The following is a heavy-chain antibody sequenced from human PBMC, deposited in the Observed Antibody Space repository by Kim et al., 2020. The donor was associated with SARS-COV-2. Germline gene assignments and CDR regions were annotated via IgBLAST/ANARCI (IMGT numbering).Heavy chain of an antibody. CDR2: IYYSGST. J-gene: IGHJ5*02. V-gene: IGHV4-59*13. CDR1: GGSISSYY. CDR3: ARSGGGYYDSSGYPTYNWFDP. Sequence: SETLSLTCTVSGGSISSYYWSWIRQPPGKGLEWIGYIYYSGSTNYNPSLKSRVTISVDTSKNQFSLKLSSVTAADTAVYYCARSGGGYYDSSGYPTYNWFDPWGQGTLVTVSS. D-gene: IGHD3-22*01.